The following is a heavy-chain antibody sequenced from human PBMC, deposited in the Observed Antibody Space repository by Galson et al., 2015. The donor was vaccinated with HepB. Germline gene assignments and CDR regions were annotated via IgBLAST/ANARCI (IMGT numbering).Heavy chain of an antibody. CDR1: KFTLRNYG. CDR3: WREANIAALAVFDL. CDR2: IWAGGNRQ. J-gene: IGHJ3*01. D-gene: IGHD6-13*01. Sequence: SLRLSCAASKFTLRNYGMHWVRQAPGKGLEWVALIWAGGNRQYYGDSVKGRFTISRDNSKSTLYLQMNGLRAEDTALYYCWREANIAALAVFDLWGQGTMVTVSS. V-gene: IGHV3-33*01.